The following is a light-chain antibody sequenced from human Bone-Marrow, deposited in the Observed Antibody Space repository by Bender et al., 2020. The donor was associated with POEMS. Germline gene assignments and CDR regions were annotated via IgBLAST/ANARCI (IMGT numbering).Light chain of an antibody. V-gene: IGLV3-1*01. CDR3: QACDTYSVI. CDR1: DLGDKY. Sequence: SYEVTQPPSVSVSPGQTASITCSGDDLGDKYVAWYQQKPGQSPVLVTYQDTRRPSGIPERFSGSNSGNTATLTISGTQAMDEADYYCQACDTYSVIFGGGTKLTVL. CDR2: QDT. J-gene: IGLJ2*01.